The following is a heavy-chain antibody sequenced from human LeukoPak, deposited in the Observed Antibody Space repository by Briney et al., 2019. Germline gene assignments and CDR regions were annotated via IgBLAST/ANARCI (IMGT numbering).Heavy chain of an antibody. CDR1: GGSISSSSYY. D-gene: IGHD5-18*01. CDR2: IYYSGST. CDR3: ASSSDGYSYGFLDY. Sequence: PSETLSLTCTVSGGSISSSSYYWGWIRQPPGKGLEWIGSIYYSGSTYYNPSLKSRVTISVDTSKNQFSLKLSSVTAADTAVYYCASSSDGYSYGFLDYWGQGTLVTVSS. J-gene: IGHJ4*02. V-gene: IGHV4-39*07.